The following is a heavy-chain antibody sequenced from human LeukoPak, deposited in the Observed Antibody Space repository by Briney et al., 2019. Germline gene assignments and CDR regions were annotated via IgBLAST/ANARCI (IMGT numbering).Heavy chain of an antibody. CDR2: ISSSSSTI. CDR1: GFTFSSHS. D-gene: IGHD1-26*01. Sequence: TGGSLRLSCAASGFTFSSHSMNWVRQAPGKGLEWVSYISSSSSTIYYADSVKGRFTISRDNSKNTLYLQMNSLRAEDTAVYYCARDSVRWEPFYYYYGMDVWGQGTTVTVSS. J-gene: IGHJ6*02. V-gene: IGHV3-48*01. CDR3: ARDSVRWEPFYYYYGMDV.